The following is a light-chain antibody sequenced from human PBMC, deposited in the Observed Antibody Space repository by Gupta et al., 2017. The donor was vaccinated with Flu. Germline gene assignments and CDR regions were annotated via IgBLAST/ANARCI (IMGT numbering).Light chain of an antibody. CDR1: NSETKS. J-gene: IGLJ2*01. CDR2: DDS. V-gene: IGLV3-21*02. Sequence: SYVLTQPPSVSVAPGQTARIICGGNNSETKSVHWYQQKPGQAPRLVVCDDSDRPSGIPERFSGSNSGNTATLTISGVEAGDEAHYFCKSWANSSDHAIFGGGTKLAVL. CDR3: KSWANSSDHAI.